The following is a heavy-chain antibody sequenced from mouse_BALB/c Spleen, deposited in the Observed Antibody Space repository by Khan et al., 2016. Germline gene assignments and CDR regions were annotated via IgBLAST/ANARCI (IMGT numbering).Heavy chain of an antibody. CDR1: GYTFSRYW. Sequence: QVQLKESGAELMKPGASVKISCKASGYTFSRYWIEWIKERPGHGLEWIGEILPGTDSTNYNDKFKGKVAFTAESSSSTAYIQLNSLTSEDSAVDYCARGASWGQGTLVTVSA. CDR2: ILPGTDST. J-gene: IGHJ3*01. V-gene: IGHV1-9*01. CDR3: ARGAS.